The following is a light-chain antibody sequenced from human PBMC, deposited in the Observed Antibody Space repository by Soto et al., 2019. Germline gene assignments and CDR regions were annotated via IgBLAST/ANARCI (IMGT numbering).Light chain of an antibody. V-gene: IGLV1-47*02. CDR3: AAWDDSLSGGV. Sequence: QSVLTQPPSASGTPGQRVTISCSGSSSNIGSNYVYWYQQLPGTAPKLLIYSNNQRPSGVPDRFSGSKSGTSASLASSGLRSEDEADYYCAAWDDSLSGGVFCGGTKVTVL. CDR1: SSNIGSNY. J-gene: IGLJ3*02. CDR2: SNN.